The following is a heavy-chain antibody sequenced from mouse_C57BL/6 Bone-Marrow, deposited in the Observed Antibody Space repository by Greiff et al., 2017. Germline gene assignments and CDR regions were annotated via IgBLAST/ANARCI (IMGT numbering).Heavy chain of an antibody. CDR1: GFNIKDYY. V-gene: IGHV14-2*01. D-gene: IGHD1-1*01. CDR2: IDPEDGET. CDR3: TSSLIYYGTNY. J-gene: IGHJ2*01. Sequence: EVQLVESGAELVKPGASVKLSCTASGFNIKDYYIHWVKQRTEQGLEWIGRIDPEDGETKYAPNFQDKATITADTSSNTAYLQLSSLTSEDTDVYYCTSSLIYYGTNYWGQGTTLTVSS.